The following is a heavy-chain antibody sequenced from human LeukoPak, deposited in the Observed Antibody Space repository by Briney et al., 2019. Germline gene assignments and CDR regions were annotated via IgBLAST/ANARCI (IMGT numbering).Heavy chain of an antibody. CDR3: ARGRLHDYGDGFNYYYGMDV. D-gene: IGHD4-17*01. CDR1: GDSVSSNSAA. Sequence: SQTLSLTCAISGDSVSSNSAAWNWIRQSPSRGLEWLGRTYYRSKWYNDYAVSVKSRITINPDTSKNQFSLQLNSVTPEDTAVYYCARGRLHDYGDGFNYYYGMDVWGQGTTVTVSS. J-gene: IGHJ6*02. V-gene: IGHV6-1*01. CDR2: TYYRSKWYN.